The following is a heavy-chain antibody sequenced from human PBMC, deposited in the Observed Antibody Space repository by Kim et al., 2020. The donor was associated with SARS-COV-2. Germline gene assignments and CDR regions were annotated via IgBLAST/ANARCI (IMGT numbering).Heavy chain of an antibody. Sequence: SETLYLTCTVSGGSISSSSYYWGWIRQPPGKGLEWIGSIYYSGSTYYNPSLKSRVAISVDTSKNQFSLKLSSVTAADTAVYYCARLGADYYDSSGSFID. V-gene: IGHV4-39*01. CDR3: ARLGADYYDSSGSFID. CDR1: GGSISSSSYY. J-gene: IGHJ4*01. CDR2: IYYSGST. D-gene: IGHD3-22*01.